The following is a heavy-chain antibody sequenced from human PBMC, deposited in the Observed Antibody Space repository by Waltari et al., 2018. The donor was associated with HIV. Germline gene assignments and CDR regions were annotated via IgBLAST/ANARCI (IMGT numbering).Heavy chain of an antibody. CDR3: AKDLAPTIFGVVRGYGMDV. Sequence: QVQLVESGGGVVQPGRSLRLSCAASGFTFSSYGMHWVRQAPGKGLEWVAVISYDGSNKYYADSVKGRFTISRDNSKNTLYLQMNSLRAEDTAVYYCAKDLAPTIFGVVRGYGMDVWGQGTTVTVSS. J-gene: IGHJ6*02. CDR1: GFTFSSYG. D-gene: IGHD3-3*01. V-gene: IGHV3-30*18. CDR2: ISYDGSNK.